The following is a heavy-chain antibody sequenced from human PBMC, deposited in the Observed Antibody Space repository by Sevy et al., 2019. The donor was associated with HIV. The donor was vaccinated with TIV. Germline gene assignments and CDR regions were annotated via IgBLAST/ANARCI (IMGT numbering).Heavy chain of an antibody. CDR3: AKSSSTTVTYYYGMDV. J-gene: IGHJ6*02. V-gene: IGHV3-23*01. CDR2: ICGSGGST. Sequence: GGSLRLSCAASGFTFSSYAMSWVRQAPGKGLEWVSAICGSGGSTYYADSVKGRFTISRDNSKNTLYLQMNSLRAEDTAVYYCAKSSSTTVTYYYGMDVWGQGTTVTVSS. D-gene: IGHD4-4*01. CDR1: GFTFSSYA.